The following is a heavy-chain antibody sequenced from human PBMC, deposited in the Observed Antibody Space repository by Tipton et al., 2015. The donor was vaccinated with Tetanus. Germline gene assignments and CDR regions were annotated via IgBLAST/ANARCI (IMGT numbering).Heavy chain of an antibody. Sequence: TLSLTCTVSGGSVSSSGYFWRWIHQSPGKGLEWIGSINSGGTTYHNPSLKGRLTVSLDTSKKHFSLRLSSVTAADTAVYYCARGGLCVGPACAGISPLLDVWGRGTLVTVSS. CDR1: GGSVSSSGYF. CDR3: ARGGLCVGPACAGISPLLDV. D-gene: IGHD2-15*01. J-gene: IGHJ2*01. CDR2: INSGGTT. V-gene: IGHV4-39*07.